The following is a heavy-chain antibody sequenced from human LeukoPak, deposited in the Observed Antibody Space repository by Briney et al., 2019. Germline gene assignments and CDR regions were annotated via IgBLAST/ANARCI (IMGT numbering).Heavy chain of an antibody. Sequence: GGSLRLSCAASGFXXXXXXXXXVXXXPXKXXEXVSAISGSGGSTYYADSVKGRFTISRDNSKNTLYLQMNSLRAEDTAVYYCAKPTIGHFRGFDYWGQGTLVTVSS. D-gene: IGHD2-8*01. CDR1: GFXXXXXX. CDR3: AKPTIGHFRGFDY. J-gene: IGHJ4*02. CDR2: ISGSGGST. V-gene: IGHV3-23*01.